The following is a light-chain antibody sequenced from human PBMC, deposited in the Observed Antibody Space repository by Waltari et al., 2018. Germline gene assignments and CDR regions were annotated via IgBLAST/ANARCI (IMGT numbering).Light chain of an antibody. V-gene: IGKV1-5*03. Sequence: DIQMTQSPSTLSGSVGDRVTITCRASQSISSWLAWYQQKPGKAPKLLIYKASSLESGVPSRFSGSGSGTEFTLTISSLQPDDFATYYCQQYKSYLYTFGQGTKLEI. J-gene: IGKJ2*01. CDR3: QQYKSYLYT. CDR2: KAS. CDR1: QSISSW.